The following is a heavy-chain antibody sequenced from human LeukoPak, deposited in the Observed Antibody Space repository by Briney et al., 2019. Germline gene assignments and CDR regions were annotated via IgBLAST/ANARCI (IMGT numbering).Heavy chain of an antibody. J-gene: IGHJ4*02. CDR2: IFYSGST. CDR3: ARVPFDY. Sequence: SETLSLTCTVSGGSISTSNYYWGWIRQPPGKGLEWIGNIFYSGSTYYSPSVKSRVTISLDTSRNQFSLKLNSVTAADTAVYYCARVPFDYWGQGTLVTVSS. CDR1: GGSISTSNYY. V-gene: IGHV4-39*07.